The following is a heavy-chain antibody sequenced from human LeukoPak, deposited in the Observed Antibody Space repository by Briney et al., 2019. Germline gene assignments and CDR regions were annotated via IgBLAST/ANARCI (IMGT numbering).Heavy chain of an antibody. D-gene: IGHD1-26*01. J-gene: IGHJ3*02. V-gene: IGHV4-4*07. CDR3: ARDRLSVGAFDI. Sequence: TSETLSLTCTVSGGSISSYYWSWIRQPAGKGLEWIGRIYTSGSTNYNPSLKSRVTMSVDTSKNQFSLKLSSGTAADTAVYFCARDRLSVGAFDIWGLGTMVTVSS. CDR1: GGSISSYY. CDR2: IYTSGST.